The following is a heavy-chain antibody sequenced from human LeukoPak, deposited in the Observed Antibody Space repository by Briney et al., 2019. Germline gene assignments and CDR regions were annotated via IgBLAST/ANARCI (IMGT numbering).Heavy chain of an antibody. D-gene: IGHD3-9*01. V-gene: IGHV1-46*01. CDR2: INPSGGST. Sequence: ASVKVSCTASGYTFTSYYMHWVRQAPGQGLEWMGIINPSGGSTSYAQKFQGRVTMTRDTSTSTAYMELRTLRSDDTAVYFCARDEDTDILTGYERFDYWGQGTLVTVSS. J-gene: IGHJ4*02. CDR1: GYTFTSYY. CDR3: ARDEDTDILTGYERFDY.